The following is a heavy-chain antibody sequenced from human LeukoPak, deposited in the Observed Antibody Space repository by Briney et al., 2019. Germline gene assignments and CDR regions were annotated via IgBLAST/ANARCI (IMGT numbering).Heavy chain of an antibody. V-gene: IGHV1-46*01. CDR2: INPSGGGT. J-gene: IGHJ4*02. CDR3: ARVWGSYRPFDY. Sequence: ASVKVSFKAAGYTFTSYYMHWVRQAPGQGLEWMGIINPSGGGTSYVQKFQGRVTMTRDTSTSTVYMELSSLRSEDTAVYYCARVWGSYRPFDYWGQGTLVTVSS. D-gene: IGHD3-16*02. CDR1: GYTFTSYY.